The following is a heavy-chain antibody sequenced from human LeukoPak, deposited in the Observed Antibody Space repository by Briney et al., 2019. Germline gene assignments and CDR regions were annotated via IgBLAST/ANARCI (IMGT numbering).Heavy chain of an antibody. V-gene: IGHV1-18*01. CDR2: ISAYNGNT. CDR3: ARMGSRYCSSTSCYRFDR. CDR1: GYTFTIYG. D-gene: IGHD2-2*01. Sequence: ASVKVSCKASGYTFTIYGISWVRQAPGQGLEWMGWISAYNGNTNYAQKLQGRVTMTTDTSTSTAYMELRSLRSDDTAVYYCARMGSRYCSSTSCYRFDRWGQGTLVTVSS. J-gene: IGHJ5*02.